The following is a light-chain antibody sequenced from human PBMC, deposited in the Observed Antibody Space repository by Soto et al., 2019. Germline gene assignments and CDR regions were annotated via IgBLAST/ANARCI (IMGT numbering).Light chain of an antibody. V-gene: IGKV1-5*03. Sequence: DVQMTQSPSTLSASVGDRVIITCRASQSINSWLAWYQQKPGKVPKLLIYKASSLETGVPSRFSGDGSGTEFTLTIGSLQPDDFASYYCQQYNSYPRTFGQGTKVEI. CDR1: QSINSW. J-gene: IGKJ1*01. CDR3: QQYNSYPRT. CDR2: KAS.